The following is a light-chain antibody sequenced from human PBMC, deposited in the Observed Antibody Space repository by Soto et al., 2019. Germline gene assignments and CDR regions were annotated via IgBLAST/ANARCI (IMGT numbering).Light chain of an antibody. CDR2: DVS. CDR3: SSYTSSSTLEV. CDR1: SSDVGGYNY. Sequence: QSALTQPASVSGSPGQSITLSCTGTSSDVGGYNYVSWYQQHPGKAPKLMIYDVSNRPSGVSNRFSGSKSGNTASLTISGLQAEDEAAYYCSSYTSSSTLEVFGTGTKVTVL. V-gene: IGLV2-14*01. J-gene: IGLJ1*01.